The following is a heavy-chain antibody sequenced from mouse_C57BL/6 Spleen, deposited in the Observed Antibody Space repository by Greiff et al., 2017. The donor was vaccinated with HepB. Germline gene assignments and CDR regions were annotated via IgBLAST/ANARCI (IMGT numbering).Heavy chain of an antibody. J-gene: IGHJ3*01. D-gene: IGHD2-2*01. CDR3: ARGGIYYGYDGFAY. Sequence: QVQLQQSGAELARPGASVKLSCKASGYTFTSYGISWVKQSTGQGLEWIGEIYPRSGNTYYNEKFKGKATLTADKSSSTAYMELRSLTSEDSAVYFCARGGIYYGYDGFAYWGQGTLVTVSA. CDR1: GYTFTSYG. V-gene: IGHV1-81*01. CDR2: IYPRSGNT.